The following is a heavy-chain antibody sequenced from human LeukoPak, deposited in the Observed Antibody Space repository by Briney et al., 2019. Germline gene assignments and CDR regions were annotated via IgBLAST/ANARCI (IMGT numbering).Heavy chain of an antibody. CDR2: ISGSGGST. J-gene: IGHJ4*02. D-gene: IGHD4-17*01. CDR3: AKDSSIYGALYYFDY. CDR1: GFTFSRYA. V-gene: IGHV3-23*01. Sequence: GGSLRLSCAASGFTFSRYAMSWVRQAPGKGLEWVSAISGSGGSTYYADSVKGRFTISRDNSKNTLYLQMNSLRAEDTAVYYCAKDSSIYGALYYFDYWGQGTLVTVSS.